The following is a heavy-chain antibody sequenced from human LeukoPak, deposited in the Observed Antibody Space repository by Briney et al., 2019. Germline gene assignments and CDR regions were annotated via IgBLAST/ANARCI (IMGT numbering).Heavy chain of an antibody. CDR3: ARDISSSWGIGAFDI. J-gene: IGHJ3*02. Sequence: SETLSLTCTVSGGSISSSSYYWGWIRQPPGKGLEWIGSIYYSGSTYYNPSLKSRVTISVDTSKNQFSLKLSSVTAADTAVYYCARDISSSWGIGAFDIWGQGTMVTVSS. CDR1: GGSISSSSYY. V-gene: IGHV4-39*07. D-gene: IGHD6-13*01. CDR2: IYYSGST.